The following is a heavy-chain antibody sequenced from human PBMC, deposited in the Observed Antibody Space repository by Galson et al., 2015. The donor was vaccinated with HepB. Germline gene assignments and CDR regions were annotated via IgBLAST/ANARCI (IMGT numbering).Heavy chain of an antibody. V-gene: IGHV1-2*02. J-gene: IGHJ5*02. CDR1: GYTFTGYY. CDR3: ARGPPRNWFDP. CDR2: INPNNGGT. Sequence: SVKVSCKASGYTFTGYYMHWVRQAPGQGLEWMGWINPNNGGTNYAQKFQGRVIMTRDTSISTAYMELSRLRSDDTAVYYCARGPPRNWFDPWGQGTLVTVSS.